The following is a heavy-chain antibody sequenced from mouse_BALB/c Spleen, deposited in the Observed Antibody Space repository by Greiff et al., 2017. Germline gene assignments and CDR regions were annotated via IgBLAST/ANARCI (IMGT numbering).Heavy chain of an antibody. CDR3: ARSSYGSRYFDV. J-gene: IGHJ1*01. Sequence: QVQLQQSGAELVRPGTSVKVSCKASGYAFTNYLIEWVKQRPGQGLEWIGVINPGSGGTNYNEKFKGKATLTADKSSSTAYMQLSSLTSDDSAVYFCARSSYGSRYFDVWGAGTTVTVSS. D-gene: IGHD1-1*01. V-gene: IGHV1-54*01. CDR1: GYAFTNYL. CDR2: INPGSGGT.